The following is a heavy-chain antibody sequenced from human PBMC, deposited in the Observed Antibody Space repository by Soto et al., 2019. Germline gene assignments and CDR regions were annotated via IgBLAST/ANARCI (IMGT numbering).Heavy chain of an antibody. CDR1: GYTFTTYG. Sequence: QVQLVQSGAEVKKPGASVKVSCKASGYTFTTYGISRVRQAPGQGLEWMGWINGYNGNRNYAQKLQGRVTMTTDTSTSPAYMELRSLTSDGTAVYYCARDTVAGTYFDHWGQGTLVTVSS. D-gene: IGHD6-19*01. CDR3: ARDTVAGTYFDH. J-gene: IGHJ4*02. CDR2: INGYNGNR. V-gene: IGHV1-18*01.